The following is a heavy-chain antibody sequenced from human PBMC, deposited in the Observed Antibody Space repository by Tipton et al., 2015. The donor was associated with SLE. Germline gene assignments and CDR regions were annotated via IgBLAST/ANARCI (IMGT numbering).Heavy chain of an antibody. J-gene: IGHJ3*01. V-gene: IGHV3-13*01. CDR1: GFTFSSYW. D-gene: IGHD3-16*01. Sequence: SLRLSCAASGFTFSSYWMHWVRQATGKGLEWVSAIGTAGDTYYPGSVKGRFTISRENAKHSLYLQMTNLRAGDTAVYYCARGGSDAFDVWGQGTRVTVSS. CDR2: IGTAGDT. CDR3: ARGGSDAFDV.